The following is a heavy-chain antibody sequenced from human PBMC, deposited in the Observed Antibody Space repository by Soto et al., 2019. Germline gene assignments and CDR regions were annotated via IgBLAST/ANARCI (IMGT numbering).Heavy chain of an antibody. CDR2: LNSDGTSA. J-gene: IGHJ6*03. CDR3: VRGSWQKYYIDV. Sequence: EVQLVESGGGLVQPGGSLRLSCAASGFTFSSYWMHWVRQTPGKGLLWISRLNSDGTSANYADSVKGRFTTSRVNAQTTVYLQMNSLRAEDTAVYYCVRGSWQKYYIDVWGTGTAVT. V-gene: IGHV3-74*01. CDR1: GFTFSSYW. D-gene: IGHD6-13*01.